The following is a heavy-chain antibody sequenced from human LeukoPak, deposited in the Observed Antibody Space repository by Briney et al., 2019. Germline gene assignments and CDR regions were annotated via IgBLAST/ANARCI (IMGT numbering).Heavy chain of an antibody. CDR1: GYTLTELS. Sequence: ASVKVSCKVSGYTLTELSMHWVQQAPGKGLGWMGGFDPEDGETIYAQKFQGRVTMTEDTSTDTAYMELSSLRSEDTAVYYCATVGGVAATRYYYYYMDVWGKGTTVTVSS. J-gene: IGHJ6*03. CDR2: FDPEDGET. V-gene: IGHV1-24*01. D-gene: IGHD2-15*01. CDR3: ATVGGVAATRYYYYYMDV.